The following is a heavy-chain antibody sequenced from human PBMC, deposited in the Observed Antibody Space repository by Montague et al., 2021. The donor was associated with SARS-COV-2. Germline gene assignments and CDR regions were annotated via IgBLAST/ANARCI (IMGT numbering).Heavy chain of an antibody. V-gene: IGHV4-39*01. CDR1: GASTNSNSYY. J-gene: IGHJ4*02. CDR3: ARVGGGCSSDSCYAVR. D-gene: IGHD2-2*01. CDR2: FYYTGYT. Sequence: SETLSLTCAVSGASTNSNSYYWGWIRQPPGKGLEWIGSFYYTGYTCYTPSLKSRVTISGDTSKNQFSLKLTSVTAADTAVYYCARVGGGCSSDSCYAVRWGQGTVVTVSS.